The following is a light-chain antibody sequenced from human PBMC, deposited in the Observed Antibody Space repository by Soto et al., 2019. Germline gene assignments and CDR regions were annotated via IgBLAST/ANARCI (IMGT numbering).Light chain of an antibody. J-gene: IGKJ2*01. V-gene: IGKV1-6*01. CDR1: QGIRTE. CDR2: AAS. CDR3: LQDYNYPLT. Sequence: AIPMTQSPSSLSASVGDRVTITCRASQGIRTELAWYQQKAGKAPQLLIYAASSLQSGVPSRFSGSGSGTDFTLTISSLQPEDFATYYCLQDYNYPLTFGQGTKLEIK.